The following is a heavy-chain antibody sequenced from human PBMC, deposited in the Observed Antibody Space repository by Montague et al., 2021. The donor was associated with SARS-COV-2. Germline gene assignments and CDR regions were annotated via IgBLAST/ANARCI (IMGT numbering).Heavy chain of an antibody. CDR3: ARETVLRYFDWLPWLVGMDV. Sequence: SETLSLTCTVSDGPISSSFYYWGRIRQPPGLGLVWIVSIYYSGSTYHYLTLQSPISISVDTSKNQFSLKLGSVTAADTAVYYCARETVLRYFDWLPWLVGMDVWGRGTMVTVSS. J-gene: IGHJ6*02. V-gene: IGHV4-39*02. D-gene: IGHD3-9*01. CDR2: IYYSGST. CDR1: DGPISSSFYY.